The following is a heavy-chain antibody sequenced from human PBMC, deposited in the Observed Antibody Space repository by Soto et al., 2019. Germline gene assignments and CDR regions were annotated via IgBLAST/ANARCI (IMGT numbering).Heavy chain of an antibody. V-gene: IGHV5-51*01. CDR1: GYSFTSYW. J-gene: IGHJ6*02. CDR3: ARQRYGGKYYYGMDV. CDR2: IYPGNSDT. Sequence: GESLKISCKGSGYSFTSYWIGWARQMPGKGLEWMGIIYPGNSDTRYNPSFQGQVTISADKSISTAYVQWSSLKASDTAIYYCARQRYGGKYYYGMDVWGQGTTVTVSS. D-gene: IGHD5-18*01.